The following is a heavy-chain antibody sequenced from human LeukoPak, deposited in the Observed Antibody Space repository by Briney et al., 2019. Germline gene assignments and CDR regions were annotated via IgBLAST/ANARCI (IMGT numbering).Heavy chain of an antibody. Sequence: SQTLSLTCTVSGGSISSGDYYWSWIRQPPGKGPEWIGYIYYSGSTYYNPSLKSRVTISVDTSKNQFSLKLSSVTAADTAVYYCARVGLYCGGDCYPFDFDYWGQGTLVTVSS. CDR3: ARVGLYCGGDCYPFDFDY. CDR1: GGSISSGDYY. CDR2: IYYSGST. D-gene: IGHD2-21*02. V-gene: IGHV4-30-4*01. J-gene: IGHJ4*02.